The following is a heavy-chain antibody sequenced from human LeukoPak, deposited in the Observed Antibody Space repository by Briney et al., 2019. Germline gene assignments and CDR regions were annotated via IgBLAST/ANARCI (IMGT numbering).Heavy chain of an antibody. V-gene: IGHV1-69*04. CDR3: ASLYYDSSGYPLSIDY. Sequence: ASVKVSCKASGGTFSSYAISWVRQAPGQGLEWMGRIIPILGIANYAQKFQGRVTITADKSTSTAYMELSSPRSEDTAVYYCASLYYDSSGYPLSIDYWGQGTLVTVSS. J-gene: IGHJ4*02. CDR1: GGTFSSYA. CDR2: IIPILGIA. D-gene: IGHD3-22*01.